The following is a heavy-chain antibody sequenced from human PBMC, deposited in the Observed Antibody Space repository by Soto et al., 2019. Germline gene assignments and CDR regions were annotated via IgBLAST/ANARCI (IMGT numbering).Heavy chain of an antibody. D-gene: IGHD5-12*01. CDR3: ARSYSGYDSYFDY. Sequence: GESLKISCKGSGYSFTSYWISWVRQMPGKGLEWMGRIDPSDSYTNYSPSFQGHVTISADKSISTAYLQWSSLKASDTAMYYCARSYSGYDSYFDYWGQGTLVTVSS. V-gene: IGHV5-10-1*01. CDR1: GYSFTSYW. CDR2: IDPSDSYT. J-gene: IGHJ4*02.